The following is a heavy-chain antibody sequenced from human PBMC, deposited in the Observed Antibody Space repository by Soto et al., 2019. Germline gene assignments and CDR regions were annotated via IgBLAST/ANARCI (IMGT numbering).Heavy chain of an antibody. V-gene: IGHV4-59*05. CDR3: VGSGYSPFDY. Sequence: SETLSLTCSVSGGSVNTYYWSWIRQPPGKGLEWIGSLYYSGSTYYNPSLKSRVTISVDTSKNQFSLKLSSVTAADTAVYYCVGSGYSPFDYWGQGTLVTVSS. J-gene: IGHJ4*02. CDR2: LYYSGST. D-gene: IGHD3-22*01. CDR1: GGSVNTYY.